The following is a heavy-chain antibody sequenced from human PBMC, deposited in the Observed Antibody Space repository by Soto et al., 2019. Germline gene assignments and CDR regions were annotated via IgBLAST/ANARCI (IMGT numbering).Heavy chain of an antibody. V-gene: IGHV3-30*18. Sequence: HPGGSLRLSCAASGFTFSSYGMHWVRQAPGKGLEWVAVISYDGSNKYYADSVKGRFTISRDNSKNTLYLQMNSLRAEDTAVYYCAKGPYRAMADNWFDPWGQGT. CDR1: GFTFSSYG. CDR3: AKGPYRAMADNWFDP. J-gene: IGHJ5*02. D-gene: IGHD5-18*01. CDR2: ISYDGSNK.